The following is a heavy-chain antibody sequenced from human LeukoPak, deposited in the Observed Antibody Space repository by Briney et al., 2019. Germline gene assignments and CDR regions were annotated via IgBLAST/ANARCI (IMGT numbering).Heavy chain of an antibody. CDR2: IRYDGSNK. CDR1: GFTFSSYG. J-gene: IGHJ3*02. V-gene: IGHV3-30*02. D-gene: IGHD3-3*01. Sequence: PGGSLRLSCAASGFTFSSYGMHWVRQAPGKGLEWVAFIRYDGSNKYYADSVKGRFTISRDNSKNTLYLQMNSLRAEDTAVYYCAKDSPVRFLEWFPDAFDIWGRGTMVTVSS. CDR3: AKDSPVRFLEWFPDAFDI.